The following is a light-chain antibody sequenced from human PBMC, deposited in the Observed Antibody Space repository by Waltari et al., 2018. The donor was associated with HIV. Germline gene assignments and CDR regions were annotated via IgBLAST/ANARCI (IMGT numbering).Light chain of an antibody. CDR1: SSNIGAGHD. J-gene: IGLJ2*01. CDR3: HCTDSSLMGPVV. V-gene: IGLV1-40*01. CDR2: GNN. Sequence: QSVLTQPPSVSGAPGQRVTISCTGNSSNIGAGHDVHWYRQLPGTAPKFLISGNNVGPSGVPDRFSGAKSGTSASLVITGRQADDEAVYYCHCTDSSLMGPVVFGGGTKLTVL.